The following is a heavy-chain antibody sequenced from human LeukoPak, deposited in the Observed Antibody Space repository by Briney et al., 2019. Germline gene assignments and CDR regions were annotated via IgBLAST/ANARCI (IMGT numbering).Heavy chain of an antibody. CDR3: ARDRIFGALLGAFDI. D-gene: IGHD3-3*02. J-gene: IGHJ3*02. V-gene: IGHV4-61*08. Sequence: SGTLSLTCTVSGGSISSGDYYWSWIRQPPGKGLEWIGYIYYSGSTNYNPSLKSRVTISVDTSKNQFSLKLSSVTAADTAVYYCARDRIFGALLGAFDIWGQGTMVTVSS. CDR2: IYYSGST. CDR1: GGSISSGDYY.